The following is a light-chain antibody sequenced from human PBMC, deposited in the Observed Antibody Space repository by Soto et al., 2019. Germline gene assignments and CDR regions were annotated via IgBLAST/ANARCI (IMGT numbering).Light chain of an antibody. V-gene: IGLV1-40*01. J-gene: IGLJ3*02. CDR3: LSYTSANTRV. CDR1: SSNIGAGYD. CDR2: GNS. Sequence: QLVLTQPPSVSGAPGQWVTFSCTGSSSNIGAGYDVHWYQQLPGSAPKLLIYGNSNRPSGVSNRFSGSKSGNTASLTISGLQPEDEADYYCLSYTSANTRVFGGGTKLTVL.